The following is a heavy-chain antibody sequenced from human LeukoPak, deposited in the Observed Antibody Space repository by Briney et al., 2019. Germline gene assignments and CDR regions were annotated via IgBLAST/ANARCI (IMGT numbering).Heavy chain of an antibody. J-gene: IGHJ3*02. V-gene: IGHV1-58*01. D-gene: IGHD2-8*02. CDR2: IVVGSGNT. Sequence: ASVEVSCKASGFTFTTSAVQWVRQARGQRLEWIGRIVVGSGNTDHAQKFQGRLTITRDISTSTAYMELSSLTSDDTAVYYCAAVPNANAWYWDDAFDIWGQGTMVTVSS. CDR1: GFTFTTSA. CDR3: AAVPNANAWYWDDAFDI.